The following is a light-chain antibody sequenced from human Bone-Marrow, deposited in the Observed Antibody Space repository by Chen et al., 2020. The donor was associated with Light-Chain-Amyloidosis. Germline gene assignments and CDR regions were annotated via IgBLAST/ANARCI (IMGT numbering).Light chain of an antibody. V-gene: IGLV3-25*03. CDR2: RDT. CDR3: QSADSSGTYEVI. Sequence: SYELTQPPSVSVSPGQTARITCSGDALPTKYAYWYQQKPGQAPVLVIHRDTERPSGISERFSGSSSGTTATLTISGVKAEDEADYHSQSADSSGTYEVIFGGGTKLTVL. CDR1: ALPTKY. J-gene: IGLJ2*01.